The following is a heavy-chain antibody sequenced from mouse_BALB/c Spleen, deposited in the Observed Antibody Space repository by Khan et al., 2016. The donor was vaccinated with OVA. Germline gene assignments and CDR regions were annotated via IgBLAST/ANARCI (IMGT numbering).Heavy chain of an antibody. Sequence: QIQLVQSGPELKKPGETAKISCKASGYTFTNYGMDWVKQAPGKGLKWMGWINTYSGEATYPDDFKGRFAFSLETSASTAYLQINNLKDEDTTTFFCSRRKYYRSFAYWGQGTLVTVSA. D-gene: IGHD2-14*01. CDR1: GYTFTNYG. CDR3: SRRKYYRSFAY. V-gene: IGHV9-3-1*01. CDR2: INTYSGEA. J-gene: IGHJ3*01.